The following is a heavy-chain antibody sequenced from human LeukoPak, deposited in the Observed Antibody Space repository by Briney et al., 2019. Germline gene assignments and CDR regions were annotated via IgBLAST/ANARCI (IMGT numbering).Heavy chain of an antibody. CDR1: GGTFSSYA. J-gene: IGHJ6*03. V-gene: IGHV1-69*05. Sequence: GASVKVSCKASGGTFSSYAISWVRQAPGQGLEWMGRIIPIFGTADYAQKFQGRVTITTDESTSTAYMELSRLRSEDTAVYYCAAIAARPSYYYMDVWGKGTTVTVSS. CDR2: IIPIFGTA. D-gene: IGHD6-6*01. CDR3: AAIAARPSYYYMDV.